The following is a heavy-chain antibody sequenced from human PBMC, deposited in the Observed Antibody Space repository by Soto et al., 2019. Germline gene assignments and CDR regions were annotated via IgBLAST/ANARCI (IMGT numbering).Heavy chain of an antibody. CDR3: ARDRGDYEGLVPYSFAH. CDR1: GFTFSSYS. Sequence: GGSLRLSCAASGFTFSSYSMHWVRQAPGKGLEWVSSISSRSRSIYYADSQKGRITISRDNTKNSLYLQMNNLRAEDTAVYYCARDRGDYEGLVPYSFAHWGQGTLVTVSS. D-gene: IGHD4-17*01. CDR2: ISSRSRSI. V-gene: IGHV3-21*01. J-gene: IGHJ4*02.